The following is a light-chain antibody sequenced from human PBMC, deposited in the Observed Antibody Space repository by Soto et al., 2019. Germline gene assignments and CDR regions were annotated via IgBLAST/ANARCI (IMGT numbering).Light chain of an antibody. Sequence: EIVLTQSPGTLSLSPGERATLSCMASQSVSSSYLAWYQQKTGQAPRLLIYGASSRATGIPDRVSGSGSGTDFTLTISRLAPEDFAVYYCQQYCTSPCTFGPGTKVDIK. CDR1: QSVSSSY. V-gene: IGKV3-20*01. CDR2: GAS. J-gene: IGKJ3*01. CDR3: QQYCTSPCT.